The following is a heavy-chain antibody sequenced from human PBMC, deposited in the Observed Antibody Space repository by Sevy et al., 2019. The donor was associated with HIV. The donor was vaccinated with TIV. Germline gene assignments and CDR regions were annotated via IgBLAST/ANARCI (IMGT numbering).Heavy chain of an antibody. CDR3: ARAGRRVGATDGGFDY. CDR2: ISSSSSNI. D-gene: IGHD1-26*01. Sequence: GGSLRLSCAASGFTFSSYSMNWVRQAPGKGLEWVSSISSSSSNIYYADSVKGRFTISRDNAKNSLYLQMNSLRAEDTAVYYCARAGRRVGATDGGFDYWGQGTLVTVSS. CDR1: GFTFSSYS. V-gene: IGHV3-21*01. J-gene: IGHJ4*02.